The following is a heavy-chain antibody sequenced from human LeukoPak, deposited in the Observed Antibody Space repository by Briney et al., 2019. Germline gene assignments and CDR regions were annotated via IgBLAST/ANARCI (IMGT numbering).Heavy chain of an antibody. Sequence: GGSLRLSCEASGFTFSDCYMTWIRQAPGKGLEWVSYISTDGSSLYYADSVKGRFTISRDNAKNSLYLQMISLRAEDTAVYYCARGHYGLDVWGPGTTVTVSS. CDR2: ISTDGSSL. J-gene: IGHJ6*02. CDR3: ARGHYGLDV. CDR1: GFTFSDCY. V-gene: IGHV3-11*01.